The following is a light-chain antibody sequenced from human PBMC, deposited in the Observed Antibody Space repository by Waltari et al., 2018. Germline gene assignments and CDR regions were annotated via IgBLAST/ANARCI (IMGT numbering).Light chain of an antibody. Sequence: IVLTQSPGTLSLSPGERATLSCRASQSVSRTLACYQQKPGQATRLLIYDTPSRAAGIPAMFSGSGCGTDISHTISRLEPADCSVYYCLKYGTLPVTFGQGTKVEIK. CDR3: LKYGTLPVT. J-gene: IGKJ1*01. CDR2: DTP. CDR1: QSVSRT. V-gene: IGKV3-20*01.